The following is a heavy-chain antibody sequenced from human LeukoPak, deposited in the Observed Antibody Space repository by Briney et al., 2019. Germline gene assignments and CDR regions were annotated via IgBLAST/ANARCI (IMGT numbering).Heavy chain of an antibody. V-gene: IGHV3-30*03. CDR2: ISYDATNK. CDR3: ARDQDVAAAGTWGSIDY. Sequence: GGSLRLSCAASGFTFSNYGIHWVRQAPGKGLEWVAVISYDATNKYYRDSVKGRFTISRDNSKNTLYLQMNSLRVEDTAVYYCARDQDVAAAGTWGSIDYWGQGTLVTVSS. CDR1: GFTFSNYG. D-gene: IGHD6-13*01. J-gene: IGHJ4*02.